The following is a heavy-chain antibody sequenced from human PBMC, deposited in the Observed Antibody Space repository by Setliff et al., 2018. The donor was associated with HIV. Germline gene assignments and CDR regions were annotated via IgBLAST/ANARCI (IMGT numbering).Heavy chain of an antibody. D-gene: IGHD6-13*01. V-gene: IGHV1-18*01. CDR2: IGGYLHDT. Sequence: GASVKVSCKTSGYSFSTSGISWVRQAPGQGLEWMGWIGGYLHDTNAAPHLEARLTMTADTSASTAYMELRSLTSDDTAVYYCVRDERRVAAGSFHCFDYWGQGTLVTVS. CDR3: VRDERRVAAGSFHCFDY. CDR1: GYSFSTSG. J-gene: IGHJ4*02.